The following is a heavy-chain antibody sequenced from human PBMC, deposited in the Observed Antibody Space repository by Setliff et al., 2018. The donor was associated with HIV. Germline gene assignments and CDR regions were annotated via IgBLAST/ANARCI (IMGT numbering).Heavy chain of an antibody. CDR1: GDSISSSIYY. CDR2: IYYSGSTYYYGGST. Sequence: PSETLSLTCTVSGDSISSSIYYWGWIRQPPGKGLEWIGFIYYSGSTYYYGGSTYYNPSLKSRVTISVDTSKNQFSLKLSSVTAADTAVYYCARHDTEYSSYPIDYWGQGNLVTVSS. D-gene: IGHD6-6*01. CDR3: ARHDTEYSSYPIDY. J-gene: IGHJ4*02. V-gene: IGHV4-39*01.